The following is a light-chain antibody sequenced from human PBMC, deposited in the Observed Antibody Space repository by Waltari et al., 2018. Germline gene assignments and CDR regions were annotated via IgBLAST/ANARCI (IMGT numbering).Light chain of an antibody. J-gene: IGLJ2*01. V-gene: IGLV2-14*02. Sequence: QSALTQPVSVSGAPGQSVTITCMGSMNDIGPFNLFSWYQQPPGSPPKLIIYEVKYRPSGVSHRFSGSKSGNTASLTISDLQTEDEADYFCSSYRISMTLLFGGGTKVTVL. CDR1: MNDIGPFNL. CDR2: EVK. CDR3: SSYRISMTLL.